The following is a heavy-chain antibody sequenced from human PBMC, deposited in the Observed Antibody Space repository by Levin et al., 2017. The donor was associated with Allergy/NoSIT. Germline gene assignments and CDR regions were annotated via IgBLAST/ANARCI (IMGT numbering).Heavy chain of an antibody. CDR2: IDWDGDK. D-gene: IGHD5-18*01. CDR1: GFSLNTAGMR. V-gene: IGHV2-70*04. J-gene: IGHJ6*03. Sequence: SGPTLVKPTQTLTVTCTFSGFSLNTAGMRMNWIRQSPGKTLEWLARIDWDGDKFYITSLKTRLNISKGTSENQVVLTMTNMDPLDSGTYYCVRSRREIIGGDGYGNYYYYFMDVWGKGTTVSVSS. CDR3: VRSRREIIGGDGYGNYYYYFMDV.